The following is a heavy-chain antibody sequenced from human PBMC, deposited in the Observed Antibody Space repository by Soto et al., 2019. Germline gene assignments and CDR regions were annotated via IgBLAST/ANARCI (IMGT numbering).Heavy chain of an antibody. CDR1: GFNFSSSG. V-gene: IGHV3-33*01. CDR3: ARGRRYDSSRSGLDY. Sequence: GGSLRLSCEATGFNFSSSGMHWVRQAPGKRLEWVAVIWYDGSNKYYADSVKGRFTISIDNSKNTLYLQMNSLRPDDTTVYYCARGRRYDSSRSGLDYWGQGTLVTVSS. CDR2: IWYDGSNK. J-gene: IGHJ4*02. D-gene: IGHD3-22*01.